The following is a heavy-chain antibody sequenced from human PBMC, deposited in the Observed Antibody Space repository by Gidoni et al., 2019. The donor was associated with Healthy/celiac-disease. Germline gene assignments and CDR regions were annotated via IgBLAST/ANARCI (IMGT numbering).Heavy chain of an antibody. D-gene: IGHD3-10*01. CDR2: IDPSDSYT. Sequence: EVQLVQSGAEVTKPGESLRISCKGSGYSFTIYWISWVRQMPGKGLEWMGRIDPSDSYTNYSPSFQGHVTISADKSISTAYLQWSSLKASDTAMYYCARHPRPYGSGSNWFDPWGQGTLVTVSS. J-gene: IGHJ5*02. CDR1: GYSFTIYW. V-gene: IGHV5-10-1*03. CDR3: ARHPRPYGSGSNWFDP.